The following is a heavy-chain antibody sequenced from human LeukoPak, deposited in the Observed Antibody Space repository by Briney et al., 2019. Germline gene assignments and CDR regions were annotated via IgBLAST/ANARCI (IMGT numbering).Heavy chain of an antibody. V-gene: IGHV4-38-2*01. CDR1: GYSISSGYY. CDR2: IYHSGST. Sequence: PSEALSLTCAVSGYSISSGYYWGWIRQPPGKGLEWIGSIYHSGSTYYNPSLKSRVTISVDTSKNQFSLKLSSVTAADTAVYYCARGDYYDNSGYPYYWGHGTLVTVSS. CDR3: ARGDYYDNSGYPYY. D-gene: IGHD3-22*01. J-gene: IGHJ4*01.